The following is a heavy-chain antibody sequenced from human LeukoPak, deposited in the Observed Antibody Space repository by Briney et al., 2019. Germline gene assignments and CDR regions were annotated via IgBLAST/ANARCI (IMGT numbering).Heavy chain of an antibody. CDR3: ARGLIVAGRTQLPPDF. J-gene: IGHJ4*02. CDR1: GFTFSGYE. D-gene: IGHD1-1*01. Sequence: GGSLRLSCATSGFTFSGYEMNWVRQAPGKGLEWLSYINGSGSTTYYAGSVRGRFTISRDNAKKSLFLQMSRLRAEDTAVYYCARGLIVAGRTQLPPDFWGQGTLVTVSS. CDR2: INGSGSTT. V-gene: IGHV3-48*03.